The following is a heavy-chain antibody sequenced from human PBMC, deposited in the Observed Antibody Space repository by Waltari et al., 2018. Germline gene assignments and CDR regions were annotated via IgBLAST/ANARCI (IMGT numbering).Heavy chain of an antibody. D-gene: IGHD4-4*01. CDR1: GYSVSSGYY. CDR3: ARGDYGSNSGRYFQH. J-gene: IGHJ1*01. CDR2: SYHGGST. Sequence: QVQLQESGPGLVKPSETLSLTCAVSGYSVSSGYYWGWIRQPPGKGLEWIVNSYHGGSTYYNPSLKSRVTISVDTSKNQFSLNLSSVTAADTAVYYCARGDYGSNSGRYFQHWGQGTLVTVSS. V-gene: IGHV4-38-2*01.